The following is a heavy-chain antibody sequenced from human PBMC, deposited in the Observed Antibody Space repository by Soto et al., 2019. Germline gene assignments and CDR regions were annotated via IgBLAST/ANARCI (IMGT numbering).Heavy chain of an antibody. CDR3: AKDGTPQYDSSGLLLGY. D-gene: IGHD3-22*01. Sequence: PGCSLRLSCRVCRFAFRHNCVACSLKAQEKGLEWVSGINWKSDIGYADSVKGRFTISRDNSKNTLYLQMNSLRAEDTAVYYCAKDGTPQYDSSGLLLGYWGQGTLVTVSS. CDR1: RFAFRHNC. V-gene: IGHV3-53*01. J-gene: IGHJ4*02. CDR2: INWKSDI.